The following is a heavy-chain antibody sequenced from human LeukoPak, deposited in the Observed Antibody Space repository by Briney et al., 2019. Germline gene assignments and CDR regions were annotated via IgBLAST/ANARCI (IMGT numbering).Heavy chain of an antibody. CDR2: ISYSGNP. CDR1: GDSVSSSRYF. Sequence: SETLSLTCTVSGDSVSSSRYFRGWIRQPPGKGLEWIGTISYSGNPYFNPSLKSRVTIPVDTSKNQFSLKLSSVTAADTAVYYCARQVGLYYFDFWGQGTLVTVSS. V-gene: IGHV4-39*01. J-gene: IGHJ4*02. CDR3: ARQVGLYYFDF.